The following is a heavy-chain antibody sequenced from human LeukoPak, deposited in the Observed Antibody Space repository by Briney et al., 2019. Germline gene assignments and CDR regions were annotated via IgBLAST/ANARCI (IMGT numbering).Heavy chain of an antibody. V-gene: IGHV3-74*01. J-gene: IGHJ4*02. CDR1: EFIFSKYW. Sequence: PGGSLRLSCAASEFIFSKYWMHWVRQPPGKGLVWVSRINGDGSRTNEADSVEGRFTISRDNAKSTLYLQMNSLRSEDTAVCHCVREYGSGILPIDHWGQGTLVTVSS. CDR2: INGDGSRT. CDR3: VREYGSGILPIDH. D-gene: IGHD3-10*01.